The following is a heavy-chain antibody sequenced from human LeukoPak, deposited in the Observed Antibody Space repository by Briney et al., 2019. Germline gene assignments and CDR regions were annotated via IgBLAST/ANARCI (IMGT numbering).Heavy chain of an antibody. D-gene: IGHD3-10*01. CDR2: ISISSVDS. J-gene: IGHJ5*02. CDR3: AKDRELLFAHCWFDL. Sequence: GGPLRLSCAASGFTFATYVMSWVRQAPGKGLEWVGGISISSVDSYYADSVKGRFSISRDDSKNTLYLQMNRLRDEDTAIYYCAKDRELLFAHCWFDLWGQGTLVTVSS. V-gene: IGHV3-23*01. CDR1: GFTFATYV.